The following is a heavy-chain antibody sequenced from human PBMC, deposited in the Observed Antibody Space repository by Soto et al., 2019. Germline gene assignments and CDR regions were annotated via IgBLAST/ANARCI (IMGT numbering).Heavy chain of an antibody. Sequence: SLRLSCAASGFTFSNYGMHWVRQAPGKGLEWVLVISYDGSNKYCADSVKGRFNISRDNSKNTLYLQMNSLRAEDTAVYYCAKERVATIWDEYYGMDXWGQGTKVTVSX. CDR1: GFTFSNYG. CDR3: AKERVATIWDEYYGMDX. J-gene: IGHJ6*02. D-gene: IGHD5-12*01. CDR2: ISYDGSNK. V-gene: IGHV3-30*18.